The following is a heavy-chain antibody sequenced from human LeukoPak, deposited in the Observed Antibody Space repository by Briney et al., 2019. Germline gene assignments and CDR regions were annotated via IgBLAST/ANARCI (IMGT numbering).Heavy chain of an antibody. CDR2: IRGSGGST. J-gene: IGHJ5*02. CDR3: ANLGVTVTTGNWYDP. V-gene: IGHV3-23*01. CDR1: GFTFSSYA. D-gene: IGHD4-11*01. Sequence: GGSLRLSCAASGFTFSSYAMSWVRQAAGKGLECGSSIRGSGGSTYYAESVNRRLTLSRDNSKQTLDLQVDRLRAQDTAVYDCANLGVTVTTGNWYDPWGQGTLVTVSS.